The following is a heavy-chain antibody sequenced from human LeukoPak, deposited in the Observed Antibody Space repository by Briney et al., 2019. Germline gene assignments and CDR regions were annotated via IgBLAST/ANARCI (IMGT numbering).Heavy chain of an antibody. J-gene: IGHJ4*02. CDR2: MNPNSGNT. Sequence: ASVKVSCKASGYTFTSYDINWVRQATGQGLEWMGWMNPNSGNTGYAQKFQGRVTITRNTSISTAYMELSSLRSEDTAVYYCARGWDEYNEPVVYWGQGTLITVSS. V-gene: IGHV1-8*03. D-gene: IGHD3-22*01. CDR1: GYTFTSYD. CDR3: ARGWDEYNEPVVY.